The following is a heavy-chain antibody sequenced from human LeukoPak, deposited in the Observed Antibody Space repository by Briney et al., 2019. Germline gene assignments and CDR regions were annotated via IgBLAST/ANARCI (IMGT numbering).Heavy chain of an antibody. CDR2: IKQDGSEK. V-gene: IGHV3-7*01. CDR1: GFTFSTYY. D-gene: IGHD6-6*01. Sequence: GGSLRLSCAASGFTFSTYYMSWVRQAPGTGLEWVANIKQDGSEKYYVDSVMGRFSVSRDNTKNSVFLQMNSLRAEDTAVYYCARIGYSSSSLDYWGQGTLVTVSS. J-gene: IGHJ4*02. CDR3: ARIGYSSSSLDY.